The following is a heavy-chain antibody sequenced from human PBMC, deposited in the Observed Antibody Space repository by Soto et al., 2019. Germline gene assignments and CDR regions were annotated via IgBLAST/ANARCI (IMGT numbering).Heavy chain of an antibody. V-gene: IGHV3-66*01. CDR1: GFTVSTIY. CDR3: AIEKVGATSVHVFDI. Sequence: GGSLRLSCAASGFTVSTIYMNWVRQAPGRGLEWVSVIHSDGSTYYAESVRGRFTISRDNAKNSLYLQMNSLRAEDTAVYYCAIEKVGATSVHVFDIWGQGTMVTVSS. J-gene: IGHJ3*02. D-gene: IGHD1-26*01. CDR2: IHSDGST.